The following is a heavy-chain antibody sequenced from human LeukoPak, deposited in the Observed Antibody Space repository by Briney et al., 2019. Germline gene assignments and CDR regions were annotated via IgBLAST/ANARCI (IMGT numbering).Heavy chain of an antibody. CDR3: ARDKTVVTHNYYYGMDV. J-gene: IGHJ6*02. Sequence: ASVKVSCKASGGTFSSYAISWVRQAPGQGLEWMGGIIPIFGTANYAQKFQGRVTITADESTSTAYMELSSLRSEDTAVYYCARDKTVVTHNYYYGMDVWGQGTTVTVSS. CDR2: IIPIFGTA. V-gene: IGHV1-69*13. CDR1: GGTFSSYA. D-gene: IGHD4-23*01.